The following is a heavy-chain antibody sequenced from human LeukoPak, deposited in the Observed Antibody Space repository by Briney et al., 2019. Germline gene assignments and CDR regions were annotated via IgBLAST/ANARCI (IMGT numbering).Heavy chain of an antibody. D-gene: IGHD2-15*01. CDR3: APPLLGYCGGGSCRLADY. CDR1: GFDFKNYV. J-gene: IGHJ4*02. Sequence: ESGGSLRLSCAVSGFDFKNYVLHWVRQAPGKGLEWVSSISSSSSYIYYADSVKGRFTISRDNAKNSLYLQMNSLRAEDTAVYYCAPPLLGYCGGGSCRLADYGGQGTLVPVSS. V-gene: IGHV3-21*01. CDR2: ISSSSSYI.